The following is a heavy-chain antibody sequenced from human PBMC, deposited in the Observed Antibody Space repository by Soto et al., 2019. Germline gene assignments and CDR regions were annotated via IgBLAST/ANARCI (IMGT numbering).Heavy chain of an antibody. CDR2: TYYRSKWYN. J-gene: IGHJ5*02. D-gene: IGHD3-3*01. V-gene: IGHV6-1*01. CDR3: ARAPITVGPGIDYDFWSGYYWSPNWFDP. Sequence: QSQTLSLTCAISGDSVSSNSAAWNWIRQSPSRGLEWLGRTYYRSKWYNDYAVSVKSRITINPDTSKNQFSLQLNSVTPEDTAVYYCARAPITVGPGIDYDFWSGYYWSPNWFDPWGQGTLVTVSS. CDR1: GDSVSSNSAA.